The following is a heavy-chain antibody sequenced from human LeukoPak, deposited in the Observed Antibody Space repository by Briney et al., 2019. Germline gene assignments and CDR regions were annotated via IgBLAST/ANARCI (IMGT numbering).Heavy chain of an antibody. Sequence: GESLKISCKGSGYSFTSYWIGCVRHLPGKGLEWMGIIYLGDSDTRYSPSFQGQVTISADKPISTAYLQWSSLKASDTAMYYCARRPYYGSSGSFDYWGQGTLVTVSS. CDR1: GYSFTSYW. J-gene: IGHJ4*02. CDR2: IYLGDSDT. V-gene: IGHV5-51*01. D-gene: IGHD3-22*01. CDR3: ARRPYYGSSGSFDY.